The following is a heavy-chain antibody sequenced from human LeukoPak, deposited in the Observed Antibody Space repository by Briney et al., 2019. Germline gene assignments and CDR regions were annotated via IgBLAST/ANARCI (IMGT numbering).Heavy chain of an antibody. CDR1: GGSFSGYY. V-gene: IGHV4-34*01. CDR3: ARWSMDYDILTGLREDAFDI. CDR2: FNHRGTT. J-gene: IGHJ3*02. Sequence: SETLSLTCAVYGGSFSGYYWSWIRQPPGKGLEWIGEFNHRGTTNYNPSLKSRVTISVDTSKNQFSLKLSSVTAADTAVYYCARWSMDYDILTGLREDAFDIWGQGTMVTVSS. D-gene: IGHD3-9*01.